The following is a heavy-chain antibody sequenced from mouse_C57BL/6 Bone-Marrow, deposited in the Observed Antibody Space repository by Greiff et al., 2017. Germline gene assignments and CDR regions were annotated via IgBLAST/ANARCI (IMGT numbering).Heavy chain of an antibody. CDR2: ISSGSSTI. CDR3: ARDYYCGSSPAWFAY. Sequence: EVQPVESGGGLVKPGGSLKLSCAASGFPFRDYGMHWVRQAPEKGVAWVAYISSGSSTIYYAGTVKGRFTISRDHAKNTLFLQMASLRSEDTSMYYCARDYYCGSSPAWFAYWGQGTLGTVSA. V-gene: IGHV5-17*01. CDR1: GFPFRDYG. D-gene: IGHD1-1*01. J-gene: IGHJ3*01.